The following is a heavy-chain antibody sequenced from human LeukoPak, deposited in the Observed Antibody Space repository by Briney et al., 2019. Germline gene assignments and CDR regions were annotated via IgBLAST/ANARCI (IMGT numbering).Heavy chain of an antibody. V-gene: IGHV3-15*01. CDR3: TGVRAVRGVSHFDY. Sequence: GGSLRLSCAASGFTFSNAWMSWVRQAPGKGLEWVGRIKSKTDGGTTDYAAPVKGRFTISRDDSKNTLYLQMNSLKTEDTAVYYCTGVRAVRGVSHFDYWGQGTLVTVSS. CDR2: IKSKTDGGTT. CDR1: GFTFSNAW. D-gene: IGHD3-10*01. J-gene: IGHJ4*02.